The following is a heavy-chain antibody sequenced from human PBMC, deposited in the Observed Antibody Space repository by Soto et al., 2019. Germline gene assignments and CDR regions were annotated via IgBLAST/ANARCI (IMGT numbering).Heavy chain of an antibody. Sequence: PAKDSCKASGSASSSYSILCVRQATGEGLEWMGWINPNSGGTNYAQKFQGWVTMTRDTSISTAYMELSRLRSDDTAVYYCARGNGKNLRDFDYWGQGTLVTVSS. CDR3: ARGNGKNLRDFDY. CDR2: INPNSGGT. CDR1: GSASSSYS. V-gene: IGHV1-2*04. J-gene: IGHJ4*02. D-gene: IGHD4-4*01.